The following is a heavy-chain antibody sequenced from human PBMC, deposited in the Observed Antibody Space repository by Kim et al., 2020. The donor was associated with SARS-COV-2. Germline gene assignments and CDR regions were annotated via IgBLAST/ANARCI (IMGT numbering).Heavy chain of an antibody. V-gene: IGHV3-48*01. D-gene: IGHD1-26*01. CDR3: ARTELRTSDNYYGMDV. CDR1: GFTFSIYS. Sequence: GGSLRLSCAASGFTFSIYSMNWVRQAPGKGLEWVSYIRSSSSNIYYADSVKGRFTISRDNAKNSLYLEMNSLRAEDTAVYYCARTELRTSDNYYGMDVWG. J-gene: IGHJ6*01. CDR2: IRSSSSNI.